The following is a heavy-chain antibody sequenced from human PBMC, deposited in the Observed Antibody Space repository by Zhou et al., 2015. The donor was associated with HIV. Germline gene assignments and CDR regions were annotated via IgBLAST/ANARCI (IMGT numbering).Heavy chain of an antibody. V-gene: IGHV1-69*01. J-gene: IGHJ4*02. CDR2: IIPLFGTP. D-gene: IGHD4-11*01. CDR3: AREGNHDYSNYAFDY. CDR1: GDTFSSYS. Sequence: QVQLLQSGAEVKKPDSSVRISCKGSGDTFSSYSLSWVRQAPGQGLEWMGRIIPLFGTPEYAQRFQGRVTISADEYTNTVYMEVSRLTADDTAVYYCAREGNHDYSNYAFDYWGQGTLVTVSS.